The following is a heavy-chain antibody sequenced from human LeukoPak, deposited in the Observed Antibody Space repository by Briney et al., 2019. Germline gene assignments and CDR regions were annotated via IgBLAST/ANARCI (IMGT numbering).Heavy chain of an antibody. D-gene: IGHD3-9*01. Sequence: SETLSLTCTVSVYSISSGYYWGWFGQPPGKGLGWFGSIYHSGSTYYNPSLKSRATISVDTSKNQFSLKLSSLTAADTAVYYCARVILRYFAWPNWIDPWGQGTPVTVSS. CDR2: IYHSGST. J-gene: IGHJ5*02. CDR3: ARVILRYFAWPNWIDP. V-gene: IGHV4-38-2*02. CDR1: VYSISSGYY.